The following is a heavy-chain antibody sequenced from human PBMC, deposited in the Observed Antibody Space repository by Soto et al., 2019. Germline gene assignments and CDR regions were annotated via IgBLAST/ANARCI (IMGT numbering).Heavy chain of an antibody. CDR2: IYYSGST. J-gene: IGHJ5*02. CDR1: GGSISSGGYY. V-gene: IGHV4-31*03. CDR3: ARADYSSSWYFPFDP. Sequence: SETLSLTCTVSGGSISSGGYYWIWIRHHPGKGLEWIGYIYYSGSTYYNPSLKSRVTISVDTSKNQFSLKLSSVTAADTAVYYCARADYSSSWYFPFDPWGQGTLVTVSS. D-gene: IGHD6-13*01.